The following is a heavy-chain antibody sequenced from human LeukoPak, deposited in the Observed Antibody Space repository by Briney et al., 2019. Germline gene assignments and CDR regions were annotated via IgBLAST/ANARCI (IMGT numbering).Heavy chain of an antibody. CDR3: ARDSTGYSSSWYKRDAFDI. V-gene: IGHV4-38-2*02. CDR2: IYHSGST. J-gene: IGHJ3*02. CDR1: GYSISSGYY. D-gene: IGHD6-13*01. Sequence: SETLSLTCTVSGYSISSGYYWGWIRQPPGKGLEWIGSIYHSGSTYYNPSLKSRVTISVDTSKNQFSLKLSSVTAADTSVYYCARDSTGYSSSWYKRDAFDIWGQGTMVTVSS.